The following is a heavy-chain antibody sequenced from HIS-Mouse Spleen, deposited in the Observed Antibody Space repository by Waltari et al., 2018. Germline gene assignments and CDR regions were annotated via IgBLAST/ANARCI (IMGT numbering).Heavy chain of an antibody. CDR3: ALFGVPSIAARGFDP. D-gene: IGHD6-6*01. V-gene: IGHV4-34*01. CDR2: INHSGST. Sequence: QVQLQQWGAGLLKPSETLSLTCAVYGGSFSGYYWRWHRQPPGKGLEWIGEINHSGSTNYNPSLKSRVTISVDTSKNQFSLKLSSVTAADTAVYYCALFGVPSIAARGFDPWGQGTLVTVSS. J-gene: IGHJ5*02. CDR1: GGSFSGYY.